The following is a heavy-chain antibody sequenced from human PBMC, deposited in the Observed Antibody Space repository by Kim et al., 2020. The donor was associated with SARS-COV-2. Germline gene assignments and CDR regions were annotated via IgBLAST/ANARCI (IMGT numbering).Heavy chain of an antibody. D-gene: IGHD3-9*01. V-gene: IGHV4-59*01. CDR3: ARGLPISYYGMDV. Sequence: SETLSLTCTVSGGSISSSYWSWIRQPPGKGLEWIGYIYYSGSTKYNPSLKSRVTISVATSKIQFSLKLSSMTAADTAVYYCARGLPISYYGMDVWGQGTTVTVSS. CDR2: IYYSGST. CDR1: GGSISSSY. J-gene: IGHJ6*02.